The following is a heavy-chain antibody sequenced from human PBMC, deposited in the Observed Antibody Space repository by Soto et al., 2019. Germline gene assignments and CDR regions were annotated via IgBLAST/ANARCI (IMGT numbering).Heavy chain of an antibody. CDR3: ARDGGDCGYRIIYSYYIGLDV. D-gene: IGHD5-12*01. Sequence: ASVKVSCKASGYDFSSYAMHWVRQAPGQRLEWMGWINIGSGNTEYSQNFQDRITITRDTSSSTVYMELNSLKSEDTAVYYCARDGGDCGYRIIYSYYIGLDVWGQ. V-gene: IGHV1-3*04. CDR1: GYDFSSYA. J-gene: IGHJ6*02. CDR2: INIGSGNT.